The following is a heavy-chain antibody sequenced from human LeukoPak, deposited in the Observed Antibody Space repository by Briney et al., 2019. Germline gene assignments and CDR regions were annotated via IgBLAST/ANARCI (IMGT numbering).Heavy chain of an antibody. Sequence: ASVKVSCKASGYTWTTYDIIWGRQATGQGLEWMGWMNPNSGNTGYAQKFQGRVTMTRDTSISTAYMELSSLRSEDTAVYFCARETTIPPYYFDYWGLGTPVIVSS. CDR3: ARETTIPPYYFDY. D-gene: IGHD3-9*01. CDR2: MNPNSGNT. CDR1: GYTWTTYD. V-gene: IGHV1-8*01. J-gene: IGHJ4*02.